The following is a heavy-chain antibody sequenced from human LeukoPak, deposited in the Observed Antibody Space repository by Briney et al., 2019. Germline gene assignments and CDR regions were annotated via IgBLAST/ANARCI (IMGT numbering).Heavy chain of an antibody. J-gene: IGHJ4*02. CDR3: ARALLSPYYYGSGSYYSGFDY. D-gene: IGHD3-10*01. V-gene: IGHV4-4*02. CDR1: GDSISSSNW. CDR2: IHHSGST. Sequence: SETLSLTCAVSGDSISSSNWWSWVRQAPGKGLEWIGEIHHSGSTTYNLSLKSRVTISVDTSKNQFSLKLSSVTAADTAVYYCARALLSPYYYGSGSYYSGFDYWGQGTLVTVSS.